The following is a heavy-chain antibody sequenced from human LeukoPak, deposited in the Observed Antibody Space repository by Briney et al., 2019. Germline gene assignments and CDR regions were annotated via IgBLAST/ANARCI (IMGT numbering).Heavy chain of an antibody. CDR1: GGTFSSYA. CDR2: IIPIFGTA. J-gene: IGHJ5*02. Sequence: SVKVSYKASGGTFSSYAISWVRQAPGQGLEWMGGIIPIFGTANYAQKFQGRVTITADKSTSTAYMELSSLRSEDTAVYYCARGRPTTSIAAAGVNWFDPWGQGTLVTVSS. CDR3: ARGRPTTSIAAAGVNWFDP. D-gene: IGHD6-13*01. V-gene: IGHV1-69*06.